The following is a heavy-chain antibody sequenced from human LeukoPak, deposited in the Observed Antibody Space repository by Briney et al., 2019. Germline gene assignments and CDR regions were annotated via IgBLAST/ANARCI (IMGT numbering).Heavy chain of an antibody. CDR3: ARHHDFYDRLNFMDV. CDR2: TYYSGTT. J-gene: IGHJ6*03. V-gene: IGHV4-39*01. Sequence: TETLSLVCAVSGDSISNSQSHWGWVRQAPGKRLQWIGSTYYSGTTYYNAALKSRITISVDMAKNQVSLQLISVTAADTAVYYCARHHDFYDRLNFMDVWGRGTTVTVSS. D-gene: IGHD3/OR15-3a*01. CDR1: GDSISNSQSH.